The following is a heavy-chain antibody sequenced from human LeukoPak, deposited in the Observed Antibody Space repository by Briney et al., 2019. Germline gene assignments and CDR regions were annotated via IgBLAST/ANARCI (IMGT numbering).Heavy chain of an antibody. V-gene: IGHV4-59*01. CDR1: GGSISSYY. CDR3: ARVVARGVIGYNFDY. Sequence: SETLSLTCTVSGGSISSYYWSWIRQPPGKGLEWLGYIYYSGSTNYNPSLKSRVTISVDTSKNQFSLKLSSVTAADTAVYYCARVVARGVIGYNFDYWGQGTLVTVSS. CDR2: IYYSGST. J-gene: IGHJ4*02. D-gene: IGHD3-10*01.